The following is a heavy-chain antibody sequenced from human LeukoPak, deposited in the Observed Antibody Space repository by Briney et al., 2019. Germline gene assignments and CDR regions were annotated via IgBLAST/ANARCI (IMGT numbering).Heavy chain of an antibody. CDR1: GGSFSGYY. V-gene: IGHV4-34*01. D-gene: IGHD3-10*01. J-gene: IGHJ4*02. CDR3: ARREGYYYGSGSPLDY. CDR2: INHSGST. Sequence: SETLSLTCAVYGGSFSGYYWSWIRQPPGKGLEWIGEINHSGSTNYNPSLKSRVTISVDTSKNQSSLKLSSVTAADTAVYYCARREGYYYGSGSPLDYWGQGTLVTVSS.